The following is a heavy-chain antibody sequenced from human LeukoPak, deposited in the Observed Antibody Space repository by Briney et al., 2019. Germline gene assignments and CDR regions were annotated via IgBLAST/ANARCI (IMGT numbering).Heavy chain of an antibody. J-gene: IGHJ6*02. Sequence: GGSLRLSCAASGFTFSRYWMHWVRQAPGEGLVWVSRINPDGSHTTYADAVEGRFTISRDNAKNTVYLQMNSLRAEDTAVYYCARVKHSSSWYSSAAFSVIGMDVWGQGTTVTVSS. CDR2: INPDGSHT. V-gene: IGHV3-74*01. D-gene: IGHD6-13*01. CDR3: ARVKHSSSWYSSAAFSVIGMDV. CDR1: GFTFSRYW.